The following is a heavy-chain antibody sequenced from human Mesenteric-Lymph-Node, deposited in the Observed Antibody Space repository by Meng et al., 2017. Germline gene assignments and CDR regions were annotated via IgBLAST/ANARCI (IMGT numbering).Heavy chain of an antibody. J-gene: IGHJ4*02. D-gene: IGHD6-19*01. CDR3: TGLSGPFDY. CDR2: INSDGRTT. Sequence: EVQLVESGGGLVQPVVSLRLSCAASGFTISRHWMHWVRQAPGKGLVWVSRINSDGRTTNYADSVKGRFTISRDNAKNTLYLQMNSLRAEDTAVYFCTGLSGPFDYWGQGTLVTVSS. CDR1: GFTISRHW. V-gene: IGHV3-74*01.